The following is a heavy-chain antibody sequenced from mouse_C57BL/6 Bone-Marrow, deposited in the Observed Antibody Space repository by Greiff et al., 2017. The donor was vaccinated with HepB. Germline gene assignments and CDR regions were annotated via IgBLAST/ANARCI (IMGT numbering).Heavy chain of an antibody. CDR3: ARAPYDGYFHWYFDV. V-gene: IGHV3-3*01. CDR1: GFSINSDCY. CDR2: TFYSGIT. J-gene: IGHJ1*03. Sequence: EVQLKESGPSLVRPSQTLSLTCTVTGFSINSDCYWIWIRQFPGNKLEYIGYTFYSGITYYNPSLESRTYITRDTSKNQFSLKLSSVTTEDTATYYCARAPYDGYFHWYFDVWGTGTTVTVSS. D-gene: IGHD2-3*01.